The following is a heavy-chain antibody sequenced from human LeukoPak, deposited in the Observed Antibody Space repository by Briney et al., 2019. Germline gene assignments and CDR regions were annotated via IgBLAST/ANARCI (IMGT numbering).Heavy chain of an antibody. CDR3: ARAGYCSSTSCQRPQGAFDI. D-gene: IGHD2-2*03. CDR2: FDPEDGET. J-gene: IGHJ3*02. CDR1: GYTLTELS. V-gene: IGHV1-24*01. Sequence: ASVKVSCKVSGYTLTELSMHWVRQAPGKGLEWMGGFDPEDGETIYAQKFQGRVTMTEDTSTDTAYMELSSLRSEDTAVYYCARAGYCSSTSCQRPQGAFDIWGQGTMVTVSS.